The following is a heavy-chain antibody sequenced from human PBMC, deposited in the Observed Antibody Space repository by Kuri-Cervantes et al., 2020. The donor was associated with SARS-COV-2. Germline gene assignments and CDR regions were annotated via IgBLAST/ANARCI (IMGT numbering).Heavy chain of an antibody. D-gene: IGHD3-22*01. CDR2: ISSSSSYI. J-gene: IGHJ4*02. Sequence: GESLKISCAASGFTFSSYSMNWVRQAPGKGLEWVSSISSSSSYIYYADSVKGRFTISRDNAKNSLYLQMNSLRAEDTAIYYCARVGDSSGYYYDYWGQGTLVTVSS. CDR1: GFTFSSYS. V-gene: IGHV3-21*04. CDR3: ARVGDSSGYYYDY.